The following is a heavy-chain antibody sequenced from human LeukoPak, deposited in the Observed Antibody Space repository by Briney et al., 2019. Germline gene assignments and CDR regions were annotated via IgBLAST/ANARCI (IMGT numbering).Heavy chain of an antibody. Sequence: GGSLRLSCAASGFTFSSYGMHWVRQAPGKGLEWVAVISYDGSNKYYADSVKGRFTISRDNSKNTLHLQMNSLRAEDTAVYYCARKAYALDVWGKGTTVTVSS. V-gene: IGHV3-30*03. CDR3: ARKAYALDV. J-gene: IGHJ6*04. CDR1: GFTFSSYG. D-gene: IGHD2-8*01. CDR2: ISYDGSNK.